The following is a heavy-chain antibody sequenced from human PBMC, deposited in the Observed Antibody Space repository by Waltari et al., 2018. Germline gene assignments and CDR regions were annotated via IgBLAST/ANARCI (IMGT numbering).Heavy chain of an antibody. CDR1: GFTFDDYA. Sequence: EVQLVESGGGLVQPGRSLRLSCAASGFTFDDYAMHWVRQAPGKGLEWVSGSSWNSGSIGYADSVKGRFTISRDNAKNSLYLQMNSLRAEDTALYYCAKDRGGYSSVFDYWGQGTLVTVSS. J-gene: IGHJ4*02. V-gene: IGHV3-9*01. D-gene: IGHD5-12*01. CDR3: AKDRGGYSSVFDY. CDR2: SSWNSGSI.